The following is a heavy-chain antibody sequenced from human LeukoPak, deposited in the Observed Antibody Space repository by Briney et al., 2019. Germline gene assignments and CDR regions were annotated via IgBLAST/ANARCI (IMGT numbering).Heavy chain of an antibody. V-gene: IGHV4-34*01. CDR2: INHSGST. CDR1: GGSFSGYY. J-gene: IGHJ5*02. Sequence: KPSETLSLTCAVYGGSFSGYYWSWIRQPPGKGLEWIGEINHSGSTNYNPSLKSRVTISVDTSKNQFSLKLSSVTAADTAVYYCARGFIGGWGFSYWFDPWGQGTLVTVSS. CDR3: ARGFIGGWGFSYWFDP. D-gene: IGHD6-19*01.